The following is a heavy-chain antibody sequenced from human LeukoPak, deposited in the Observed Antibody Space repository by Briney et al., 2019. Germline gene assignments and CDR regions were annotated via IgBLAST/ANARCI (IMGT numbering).Heavy chain of an antibody. Sequence: SETLSLTCAVYGGSFSGYYWSWIRQPPGKGLEWIGEINHSGSTNYNPSLKSRVTISVDTSKNQFSLKLSSVTAADTAVYYCARAGVWDGSGWYVWFDPWGQGTLVTVSS. D-gene: IGHD6-19*01. V-gene: IGHV4-34*01. CDR2: INHSGST. J-gene: IGHJ5*02. CDR3: ARAGVWDGSGWYVWFDP. CDR1: GGSFSGYY.